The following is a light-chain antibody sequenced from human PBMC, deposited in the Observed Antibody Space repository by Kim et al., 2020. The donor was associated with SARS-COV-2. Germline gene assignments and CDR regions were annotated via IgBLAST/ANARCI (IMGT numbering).Light chain of an antibody. CDR2: DAT. J-gene: IGKJ4*01. V-gene: IGKV3-11*01. CDR1: QSISTY. CDR3: QQRDSWPLT. Sequence: SLSPGERATLSCRASQSISTYLAWYQQKPGQAPRLLIHDATNRATGIPARFSGSGSGTDFTLTISSLEPEDFAVYYCQQRDSWPLTFGGGTKLEIK.